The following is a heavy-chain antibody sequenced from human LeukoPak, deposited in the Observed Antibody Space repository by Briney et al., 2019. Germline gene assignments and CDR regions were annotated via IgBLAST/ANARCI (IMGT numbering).Heavy chain of an antibody. CDR2: IYYRGRT. V-gene: IGHV4-39*01. Sequence: SETLSLTCSVSNASIISSSYYWGWIRQPPGKGLEWIGSIYYRGRTHYNPSLKIRVTISADTSKNQFSLNLNSVTASDTAVYYCARQKILDDNYDSSGYYVDQWGQGSLVTVSS. D-gene: IGHD3-22*01. J-gene: IGHJ4*02. CDR1: NASIISSSYY. CDR3: ARQKILDDNYDSSGYYVDQ.